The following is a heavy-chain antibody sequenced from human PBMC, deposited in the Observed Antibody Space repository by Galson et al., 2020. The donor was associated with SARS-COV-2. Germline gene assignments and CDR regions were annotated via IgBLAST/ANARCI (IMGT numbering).Heavy chain of an antibody. CDR1: GGSFSGYY. CDR2: INHRGSI. CDR3: ARGRSGSTWYQTYYGVDV. Sequence: SQTLSLTCGVYGGSFSGYYWTWIRQPPGKGLEWIGEINHRGSINHNPSLTSRVVISVDTSKNQFSLNLTSATAADTAVYYCARGRSGSTWYQTYYGVDVWGQGTTVTVS. J-gene: IGHJ6*02. D-gene: IGHD6-13*01. V-gene: IGHV4-34*01.